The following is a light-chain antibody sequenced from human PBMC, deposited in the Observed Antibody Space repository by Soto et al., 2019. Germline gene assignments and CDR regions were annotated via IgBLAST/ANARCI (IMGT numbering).Light chain of an antibody. CDR1: ESVSRN. CDR2: DAS. V-gene: IGKV3-20*01. J-gene: IGKJ1*01. Sequence: EVVMTQSPATLSVSPGERATLSCRASESVSRNLAWYQQKPGQAPRLLIYDASTRATGIPDRFSGSGSGTDFTLTISRLEPEDFAVYYCQQYGSSGTFGQGTKV. CDR3: QQYGSSGT.